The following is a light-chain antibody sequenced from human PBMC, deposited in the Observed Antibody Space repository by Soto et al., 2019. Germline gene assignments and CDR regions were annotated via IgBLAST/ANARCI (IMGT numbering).Light chain of an antibody. V-gene: IGKV1-39*01. CDR3: QQSYTALSIT. J-gene: IGKJ5*01. CDR1: ETINRH. Sequence: DIQMTQSPSSLSASVGDRVTITCRASETINRHLNWYQQQPGKAPKLLIYGASSLQNGVPSRFRGGGSGTDFTLIITKLQPEDFATYYCQQSYTALSITFGQGTRLEIK. CDR2: GAS.